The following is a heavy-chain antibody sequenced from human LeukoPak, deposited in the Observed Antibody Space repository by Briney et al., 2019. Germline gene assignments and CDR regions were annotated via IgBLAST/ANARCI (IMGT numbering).Heavy chain of an antibody. J-gene: IGHJ4*02. D-gene: IGHD6-13*01. CDR2: INPSGGST. CDR3: ARDYVDSSSWSIVDY. CDR1: GYTLTSYY. Sequence: ASVTVSCKASGYTLTSYYMHWVRQAPGQGLEWMGIINPSGGSTSYAQKFQDRVTMTRDTSTSTVYMELSSLRSEDTAVYYCARDYVDSSSWSIVDYWGQGTLVTVSS. V-gene: IGHV1-46*01.